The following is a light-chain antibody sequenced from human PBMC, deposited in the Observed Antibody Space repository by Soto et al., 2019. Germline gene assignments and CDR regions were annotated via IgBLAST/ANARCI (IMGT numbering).Light chain of an antibody. CDR2: VIS. V-gene: IGKV1-9*01. Sequence: DIQLTQSPSFLSASVGDRVPITCRASQGISSHLAWYQQKPGKAPKLLIYVISSLQNGVPSRFSGSGSGTEFTLTISSLQPEDLATYYCQQLNTYPITFGQGTRLEIK. CDR1: QGISSH. J-gene: IGKJ5*01. CDR3: QQLNTYPIT.